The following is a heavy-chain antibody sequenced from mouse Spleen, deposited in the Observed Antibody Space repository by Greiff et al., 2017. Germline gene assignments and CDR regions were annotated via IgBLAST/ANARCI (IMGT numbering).Heavy chain of an antibody. Sequence: EVKLMESGGGLVKPGGSLKLSCAASGFTFSSYAMSWVRQTPEKRLEWVADINSNGGSTYYPDTVKDRFTISRATAKNTLYLQMSSLRSEDTALYYCARQPPPYDYGAMDYWGQGTSVTVSS. V-gene: IGHV5-6-2*01. CDR2: INSNGGST. J-gene: IGHJ4*01. CDR3: ARQPPPYDYGAMDY. CDR1: GFTFSSYA.